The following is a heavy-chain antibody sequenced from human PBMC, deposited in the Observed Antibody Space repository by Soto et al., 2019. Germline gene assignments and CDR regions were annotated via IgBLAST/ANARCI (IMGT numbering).Heavy chain of an antibody. J-gene: IGHJ5*02. CDR1: GFTFSSHG. V-gene: IGHV3-30*18. CDR3: AKGGRGNYFDP. D-gene: IGHD1-7*01. Sequence: GSLRLSCAASGFTFSSHGMHWVRQAPGKGLAWVAVISYDGTKKYYADSVKGRFTISRDNSNNTLFLQMNSLRTEDTAVYYCAKGGRGNYFDPWGQGTLVTVSS. CDR2: ISYDGTKK.